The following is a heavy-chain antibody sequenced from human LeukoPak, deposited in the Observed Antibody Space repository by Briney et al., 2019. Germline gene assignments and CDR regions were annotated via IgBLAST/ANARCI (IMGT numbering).Heavy chain of an antibody. D-gene: IGHD2-15*01. J-gene: IGHJ3*02. CDR1: GGSVSDYY. CDR3: AREDGGKDAFYI. CDR2: INQSGTT. Sequence: KPSETLSLTCAVYGGSVSDYYWTWIRQPPGKGLEWIGEINQSGTTYYNTSLKRRVTISPKTSKNQVSLKLTSVTAADTAVYYCAREDGGKDAFYIWGQGTMVTVSS. V-gene: IGHV4-34*01.